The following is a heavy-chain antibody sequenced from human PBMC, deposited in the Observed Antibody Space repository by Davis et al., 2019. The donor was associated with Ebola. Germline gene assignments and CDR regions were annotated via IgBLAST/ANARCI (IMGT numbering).Heavy chain of an antibody. D-gene: IGHD1-26*01. CDR1: GGSFSGYY. V-gene: IGHV4-34*01. Sequence: MPSETLSLTCAVYGGSFSGYYWSWIRQPPGKGLEWIGEINHSGSTNYNPSLKSRVTISVDTSKNQFSLKLSSVTAADTAVYYCARGVGAITGWFDPWGQGTLVTVS. J-gene: IGHJ5*02. CDR3: ARGVGAITGWFDP. CDR2: INHSGST.